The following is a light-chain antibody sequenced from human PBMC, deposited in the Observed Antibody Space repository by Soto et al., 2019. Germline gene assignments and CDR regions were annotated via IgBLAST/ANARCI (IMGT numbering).Light chain of an antibody. J-gene: IGKJ1*01. CDR3: QQSYSTPPWT. V-gene: IGKV1-39*01. CDR2: AAS. Sequence: DIQMTQSPSSLSVSVGDRFTITCRASHSIVTYLNWYLQKPGKAPKLLIYAASNLQSGVPSRFSGSGSGTDFTLTISSLQPEDFATYFCQQSYSTPPWTFGQGTKVDIK. CDR1: HSIVTY.